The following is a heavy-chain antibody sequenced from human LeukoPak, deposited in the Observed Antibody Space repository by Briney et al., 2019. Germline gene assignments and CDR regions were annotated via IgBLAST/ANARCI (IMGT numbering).Heavy chain of an antibody. CDR2: IRFDGSSK. J-gene: IGHJ4*02. V-gene: IGHV3-30*02. D-gene: IGHD6-13*01. Sequence: GGSLRLSCAASGFTFSSYGMHWVRQAPGKGLEWVAFIRFDGSSKYYADSVKGRFTISRDNSKNTLYLQMNSLRLEDTAGYYCAKGAGYSSNWNFDYWGQGTLVTVSS. CDR1: GFTFSSYG. CDR3: AKGAGYSSNWNFDY.